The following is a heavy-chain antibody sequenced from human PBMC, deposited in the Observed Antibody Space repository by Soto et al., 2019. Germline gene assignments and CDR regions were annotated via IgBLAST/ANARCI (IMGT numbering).Heavy chain of an antibody. CDR1: GGSFSGYS. D-gene: IGHD1-26*01. Sequence: PSETLSLTCAVYGGSFSGYSWSWIRQPPGKGLEWLGEINHGGNTNYNPSLKSRVTTSVDTSMNQFSLKLKFVTTADTAVYYCARGRSGSFYFDYWGQGNLVTVS. V-gene: IGHV4-34*01. J-gene: IGHJ4*02. CDR2: INHGGNT. CDR3: ARGRSGSFYFDY.